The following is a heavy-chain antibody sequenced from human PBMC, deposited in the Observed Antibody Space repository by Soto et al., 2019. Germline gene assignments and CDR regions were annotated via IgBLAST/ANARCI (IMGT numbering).Heavy chain of an antibody. CDR1: GYSVNIYG. CDR2: ISGYNGNT. J-gene: IGHJ1*01. D-gene: IGHD6-13*01. CDR3: ARGGSSWSAEYYQH. V-gene: IGHV1-18*01. Sequence: ASVEVCCTASGYSVNIYGIGGVRQAPGQGPEWMGWISGYNGNTNYAQTLQGRVTMTTDTSTSTAYMELRSLRSDDTAVYYCARGGSSWSAEYYQHWGQGTLVTVSS.